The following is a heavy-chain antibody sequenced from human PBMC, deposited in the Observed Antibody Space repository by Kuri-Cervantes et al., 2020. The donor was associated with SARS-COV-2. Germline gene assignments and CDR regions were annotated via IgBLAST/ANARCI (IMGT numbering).Heavy chain of an antibody. CDR3: ARGLSGSYGMDV. CDR2: IIPIFGTA. J-gene: IGHJ6*02. V-gene: IGHV1-69*01. Sequence: GGSLRLSCKASGGTFSSYAISWVRQAPGQGLEWMGGIIPIFGTANYAQKFQGRVTITADESTSTAYMELSSLRSEDTAVYYCARGLSGSYGMDVWGQGTTVTVSS. CDR1: GGTFSSYA. D-gene: IGHD1-26*01.